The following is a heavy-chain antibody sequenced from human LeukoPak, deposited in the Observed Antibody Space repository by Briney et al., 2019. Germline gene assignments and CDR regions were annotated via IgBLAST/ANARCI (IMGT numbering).Heavy chain of an antibody. CDR1: GFTVSSNY. J-gene: IGHJ4*02. CDR2: IYSGGST. CDR3: ARARGLLSYYFDY. Sequence: GGSLRLSCAASGFTVSSNYMSWVRQAPGKGLEWVSVIYSGGSTYYADSAKGRFTISRDNSKNTLYLQMNSLRAEDTAVYYCARARGLLSYYFDYWGQGTLVTVSS. V-gene: IGHV3-53*01. D-gene: IGHD3-10*01.